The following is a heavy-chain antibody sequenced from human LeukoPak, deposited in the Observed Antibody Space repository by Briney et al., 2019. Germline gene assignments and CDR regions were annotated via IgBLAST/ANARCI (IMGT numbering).Heavy chain of an antibody. CDR3: ARTLRTIVGATPPDY. D-gene: IGHD1-26*01. J-gene: IGHJ4*02. CDR1: GFTFSSYS. V-gene: IGHV3-48*04. CDR2: ISSSGSTI. Sequence: GGSLRLSCAASGFTFSSYSMNWVHQAPGKGLEWVSFISSSGSTIYYGDSVKGRFTISRDNAKNALYLQMNSLRAEDTAVYYCARTLRTIVGATPPDYWGQGTLVTVSS.